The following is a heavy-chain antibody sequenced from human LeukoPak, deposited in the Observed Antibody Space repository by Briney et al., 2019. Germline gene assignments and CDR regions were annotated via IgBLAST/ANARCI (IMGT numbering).Heavy chain of an antibody. CDR3: ARSTTDFWSGDFDP. V-gene: IGHV3-23*01. D-gene: IGHD3-3*01. CDR2: ISGSGGST. CDR1: GFTFSSYA. Sequence: GGSLRLSCAASGFTFSSYAMSWVRQAPGKGLEWVSAISGSGGSTYYADSVKGRFTISRDNAKNSLYLQMNSLRAEDTAVYYRARSTTDFWSGDFDPWGQGTLVTVSS. J-gene: IGHJ5*02.